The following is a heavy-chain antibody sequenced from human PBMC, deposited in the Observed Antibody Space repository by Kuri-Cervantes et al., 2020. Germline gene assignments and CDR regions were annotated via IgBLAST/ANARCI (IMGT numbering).Heavy chain of an antibody. CDR1: GFTFSGST. Sequence: GESLKISCAASGFTFSGSTVHWVRQASGKGLEWVSYISSSGSTIYYADSVKGRFTISRDNAKNTLYLQMNSLRAEDTAVYYCAKKLHTPQGNYYGSGSYFLPLDYWGQGILVTVSS. V-gene: IGHV3-48*04. D-gene: IGHD3-10*01. CDR3: AKKLHTPQGNYYGSGSYFLPLDY. J-gene: IGHJ4*02. CDR2: ISSSGSTI.